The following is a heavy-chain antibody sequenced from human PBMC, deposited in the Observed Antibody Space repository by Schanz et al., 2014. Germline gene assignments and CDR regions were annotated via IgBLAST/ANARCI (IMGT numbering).Heavy chain of an antibody. J-gene: IGHJ4*02. CDR3: ARGGYGSCQDY. Sequence: EVQLVESGGGFVQPGGSLRLSCAASGFTFSSYWMHWVRQAPGKGLVWVSRINSDGSTTIYADSVKGRFTISRDNAKNSLYLQMNSLRAEDTAVYYCARGGYGSCQDYWGQGTLVTVSS. CDR2: INSDGSTT. D-gene: IGHD1-26*01. V-gene: IGHV3-74*01. CDR1: GFTFSSYW.